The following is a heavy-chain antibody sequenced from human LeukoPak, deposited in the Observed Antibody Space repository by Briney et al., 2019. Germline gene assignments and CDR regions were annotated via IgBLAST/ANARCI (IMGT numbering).Heavy chain of an antibody. D-gene: IGHD6-6*01. J-gene: IGHJ5*02. V-gene: IGHV1-2*02. CDR1: GYTFTGYY. Sequence: GASVKVSCKASGYTFTGYYMHRVRQAPGQGLEWMGWINPNSGGTNYAQKFQGRVTMTRDTSISTAYMELSRLRSDDTAVYYCARASIAASPFDPWGQGTLVTVSS. CDR3: ARASIAASPFDP. CDR2: INPNSGGT.